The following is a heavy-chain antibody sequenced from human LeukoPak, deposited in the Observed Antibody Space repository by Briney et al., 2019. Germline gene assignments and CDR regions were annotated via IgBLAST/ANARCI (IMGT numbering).Heavy chain of an antibody. Sequence: ASVNVSCKASGGTFSSYAISWVRQAPGQGLEWMGSIIPILGIPNYAQKFQGRVTITADKSTSTAYMELSSLRSEDTGVCYCARGRGDYYGSSGYVTWGQGTLVTASS. CDR1: GGTFSSYA. J-gene: IGHJ4*02. CDR3: ARGRGDYYGSSGYVT. V-gene: IGHV1-69*04. CDR2: IIPILGIP. D-gene: IGHD3-22*01.